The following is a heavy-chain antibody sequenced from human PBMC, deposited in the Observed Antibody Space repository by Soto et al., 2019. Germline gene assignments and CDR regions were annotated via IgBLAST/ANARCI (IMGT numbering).Heavy chain of an antibody. Sequence: QMHLQESGSGLVKPSQTLSLTCAVSGGSLSSSAYSWSWIRQPPGKGLEWLGFIYQSGSTYYNPSIKSRVTMSLCRPKYQFALKLSSVTAADTAVYYCARELLFYDSDSFWWDDAFDIWGQGTMFTVSS. J-gene: IGHJ3*02. CDR2: IYQSGST. CDR3: ARELLFYDSDSFWWDDAFDI. D-gene: IGHD3-22*01. V-gene: IGHV4-30-2*01. CDR1: GGSLSSSAYS.